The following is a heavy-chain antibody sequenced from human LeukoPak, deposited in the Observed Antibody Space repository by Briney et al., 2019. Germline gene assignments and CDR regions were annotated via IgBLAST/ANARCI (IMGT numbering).Heavy chain of an antibody. Sequence: PSETLSLTCAVYGGSFSGYYWSWIRQPPGKGLEWIGYIYHSGSTYYNPSLKSRVTISVDTSKNQFSLKLSSVTAADTAVYYCARVERWGGYDFESDAFDIWGQGTMVTVSS. CDR3: ARVERWGGYDFESDAFDI. D-gene: IGHD5-12*01. CDR2: IYHSGST. CDR1: GGSFSGYY. V-gene: IGHV4-34*01. J-gene: IGHJ3*02.